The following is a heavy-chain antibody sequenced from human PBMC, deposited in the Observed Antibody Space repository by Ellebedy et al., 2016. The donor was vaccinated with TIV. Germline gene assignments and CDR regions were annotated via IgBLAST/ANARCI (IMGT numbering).Heavy chain of an antibody. Sequence: SETLSLTXAVYGGSFSGFFWSWIRQPPGKGLEWIGEINHSGGTNYNPSLKSRVTISPDTSKNQFSLKLSSVTAADTAVYYCARRGGYYASGTYYKDWGQGTLVTVSS. CDR3: ARRGGYYASGTYYKD. CDR1: GGSFSGFF. CDR2: INHSGGT. V-gene: IGHV4-34*01. D-gene: IGHD3-10*01. J-gene: IGHJ4*02.